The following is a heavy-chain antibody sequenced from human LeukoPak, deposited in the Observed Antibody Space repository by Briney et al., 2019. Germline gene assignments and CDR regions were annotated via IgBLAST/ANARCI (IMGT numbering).Heavy chain of an antibody. J-gene: IGHJ6*03. CDR3: TTHRGGGAMEPYWSYMDV. CDR2: VKIKADGGTT. CDR1: GFTFSNIW. Sequence: GGTLRLSCTASGFTFSNIWMTWVRQAPGKGLEWVGRVKIKADGGTTDYAAFAKGRFTISRDDSKNTAYLQMNSLKTEDTAVYYCTTHRGGGAMEPYWSYMDVWGQGTTVTVPS. V-gene: IGHV3-15*01. D-gene: IGHD2-21*01.